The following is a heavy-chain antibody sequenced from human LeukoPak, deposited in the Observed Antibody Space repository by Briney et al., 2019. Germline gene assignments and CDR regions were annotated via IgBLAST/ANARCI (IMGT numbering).Heavy chain of an antibody. J-gene: IGHJ6*02. Sequence: GGSLRLSWAASGFTVSSNYMSWVRQAPGKGLEWVSVIYSGGSTYYADSVKGRFTISRDNSKNTLYLQMNSLRAEDTAVYYCARDLGRERNYYYYGMDVWGQGTTVTVSS. CDR2: IYSGGST. V-gene: IGHV3-66*01. D-gene: IGHD1-1*01. CDR1: GFTVSSNY. CDR3: ARDLGRERNYYYYGMDV.